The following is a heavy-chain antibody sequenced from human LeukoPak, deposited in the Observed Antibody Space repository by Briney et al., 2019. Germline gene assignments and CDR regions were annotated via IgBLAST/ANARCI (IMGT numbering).Heavy chain of an antibody. D-gene: IGHD3-3*01. Sequence: SSETLSLTCAVYGGSFSGYYWSWIRQSPGKGLEWIGEINHSGSTNYNPSLKSRVTISVDTSKNQFSLKLSSVTAADTAVYYCARIHGRITIFGVVDPWGQGTLVTVSS. CDR1: GGSFSGYY. CDR2: INHSGST. CDR3: ARIHGRITIFGVVDP. J-gene: IGHJ5*02. V-gene: IGHV4-34*01.